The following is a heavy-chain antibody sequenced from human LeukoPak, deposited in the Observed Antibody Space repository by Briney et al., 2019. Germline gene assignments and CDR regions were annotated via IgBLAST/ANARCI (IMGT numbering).Heavy chain of an antibody. J-gene: IGHJ4*02. CDR3: ASRFLEWLLDY. V-gene: IGHV4-39*01. CDR2: IYYSGST. CDR1: GGSISSNNYY. D-gene: IGHD3-3*01. Sequence: PSETLSLTCTVSGGSISSNNYYWGWIRQPPGKGLEWIGSIYYSGSTYYNPSLKSRVTISVDTSKNQFSLKLSSVTAADTAVYYRASRFLEWLLDYWGQGTLVTVSS.